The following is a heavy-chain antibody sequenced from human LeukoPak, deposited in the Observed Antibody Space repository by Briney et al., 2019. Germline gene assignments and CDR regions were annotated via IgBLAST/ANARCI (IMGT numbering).Heavy chain of an antibody. J-gene: IGHJ6*03. CDR2: IIPIFGTA. CDR1: GGTFSSYA. V-gene: IGHV1-69*05. CDR3: ARGGMEYDFWSGYPLYYYYYYMDV. D-gene: IGHD3-3*01. Sequence: SVKVSCKASGGTFSSYAISWVRQAPGQGLEWMGGIIPIFGTAIYAQKFQGRVTITTDESTSTAYMELSSLRSEDTAVYYCARGGMEYDFWSGYPLYYYYYYMDVWGKGTTVTVSS.